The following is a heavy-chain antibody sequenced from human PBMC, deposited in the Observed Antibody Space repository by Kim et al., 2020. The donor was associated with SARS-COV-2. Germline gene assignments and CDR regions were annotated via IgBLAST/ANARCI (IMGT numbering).Heavy chain of an antibody. CDR2: ISYDGSNK. D-gene: IGHD5-12*01. J-gene: IGHJ3*02. Sequence: GGSLRLSCAASGFTFSSYGMHWVRQAPGKGLEWVAVISYDGSNKYYADSVKGRFTISRDNSKNTLYLQMNSLRAEDTAVYYCAKEDIGDDAVDAFDIWGQGTMVTVSS. CDR1: GFTFSSYG. CDR3: AKEDIGDDAVDAFDI. V-gene: IGHV3-30*18.